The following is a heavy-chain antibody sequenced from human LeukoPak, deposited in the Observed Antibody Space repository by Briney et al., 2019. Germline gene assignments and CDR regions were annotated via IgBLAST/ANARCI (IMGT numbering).Heavy chain of an antibody. D-gene: IGHD2-2*01. Sequence: PGGTLRLSCAASGFTFSSYSMNWVRQAPGKGLEWVSYISSSSSTIYYADSVKGRFTISRDNAKNSLYLQMNSLRAEDTAVYYCARDTFRIVVVPAATLDYWGQGTLVTVSS. CDR1: GFTFSSYS. V-gene: IGHV3-48*01. CDR2: ISSSSSTI. CDR3: ARDTFRIVVVPAATLDY. J-gene: IGHJ4*02.